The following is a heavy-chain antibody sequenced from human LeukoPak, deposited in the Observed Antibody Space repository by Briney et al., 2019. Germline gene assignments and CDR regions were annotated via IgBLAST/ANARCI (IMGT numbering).Heavy chain of an antibody. D-gene: IGHD3-10*02. CDR3: AELGITMIGRV. CDR1: GFTFRRYE. V-gene: IGHV3-48*03. CDR2: ISSSGRTI. J-gene: IGHJ6*04. Sequence: GGSLRLSCAASGFTFRRYEVKWVRQAPGGGRGGVSYISSSGRTIYYADSLKGGFTISRENAKNSLYLQMNSLRAEDTGVFYCAELGITMIGRVWPKGPTLTIPS.